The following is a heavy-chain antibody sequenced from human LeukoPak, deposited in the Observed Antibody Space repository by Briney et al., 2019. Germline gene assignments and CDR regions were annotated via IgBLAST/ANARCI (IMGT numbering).Heavy chain of an antibody. J-gene: IGHJ4*02. D-gene: IGHD3-10*01. CDR3: ARAITYYYGSGSDSPPWYFDY. CDR1: GGSISSSSYY. CDR2: IYYSESN. Sequence: SETLSLTCTVSGGSISSSSYYWGWIRQPPGQGLEWIGSIYYSESNYYNPSLKSRVTISVDTSKNQFSLKLSSVTAADTAVYYCARAITYYYGSGSDSPPWYFDYWGQGTLVTVSS. V-gene: IGHV4-39*07.